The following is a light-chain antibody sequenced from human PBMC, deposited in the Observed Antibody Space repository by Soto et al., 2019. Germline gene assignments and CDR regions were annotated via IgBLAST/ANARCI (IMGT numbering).Light chain of an antibody. J-gene: IGKJ1*01. Sequence: DIQMTQSPSSLSASVGDRVTITCRASQSVSRYLNWYQQKPGKAPKPLIYAASSLQSGVPSRFSGSGSGTHFTLTISSLQSEDFAVYYCQQYNNWPPWTFGQGTKVDIK. CDR1: QSVSRY. V-gene: IGKV1-39*01. CDR3: QQYNNWPPWT. CDR2: AAS.